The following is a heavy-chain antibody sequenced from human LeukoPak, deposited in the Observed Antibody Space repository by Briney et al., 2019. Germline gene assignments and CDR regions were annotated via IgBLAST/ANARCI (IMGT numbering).Heavy chain of an antibody. V-gene: IGHV5-51*03. J-gene: IGHJ5*02. CDR3: ARRTGYGSGSYYWFDP. D-gene: IGHD3-10*01. Sequence: KPGESLRISCKGSGYTFSSYWIGWVRQMPGKGLEWMGIIYPGDSDTRYSPSLQGQVTISVDTSISTAYLQWSSLKASDTAIYYCARRTGYGSGSYYWFDPWGQGTLVTVSS. CDR1: GYTFSSYW. CDR2: IYPGDSDT.